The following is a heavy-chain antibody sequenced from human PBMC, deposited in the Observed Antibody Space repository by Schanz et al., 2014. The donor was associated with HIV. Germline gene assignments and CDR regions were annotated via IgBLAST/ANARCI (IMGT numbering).Heavy chain of an antibody. Sequence: QVHLLQSGAEVKKPGSSVKVSCKASGGTFSIYAISWVRQAPGQGLEWMGGIIPIFGTANYAQKFQGRVTIIADESTSTAYMELSSLRSADTAVYFCARAAFSSEYYYGMDVWGQGTTVTVSS. D-gene: IGHD3-3*02. J-gene: IGHJ6*02. V-gene: IGHV1-69*01. CDR1: GGTFSIYA. CDR3: ARAAFSSEYYYGMDV. CDR2: IIPIFGTA.